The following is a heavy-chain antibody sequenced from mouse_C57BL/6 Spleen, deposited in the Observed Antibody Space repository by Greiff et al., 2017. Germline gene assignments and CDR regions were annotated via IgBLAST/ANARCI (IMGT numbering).Heavy chain of an antibody. J-gene: IGHJ1*03. V-gene: IGHV1-53*01. Sequence: QVQLQQPGTELVKPGASVKLSCKASGYTFTSYWMHWVKQRPGQGLEWIGNINPSDGGTNYNEKFKSKATLTVDKSSSTAYMRLSSLASEDSAVLYVARGGNYWYFDVWGTGTTVTVSS. D-gene: IGHD2-1*01. CDR2: INPSDGGT. CDR1: GYTFTSYW. CDR3: ARGGNYWYFDV.